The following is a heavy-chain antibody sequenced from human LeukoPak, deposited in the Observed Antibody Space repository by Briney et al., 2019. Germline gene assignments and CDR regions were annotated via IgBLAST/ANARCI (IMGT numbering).Heavy chain of an antibody. CDR3: ARDHGRYGPRAHEGE. Sequence: GASVKVSRKASGYKFTDYGITWVRQTTGQGLEGMGWMSTYDAKTSYAPEFQGKCTMTTDTSTTTAYMELRSLRSDDTAFYYCARDHGRYGPRAHEGEWGQGTLVTVCS. CDR1: GYKFTDYG. D-gene: IGHD3-16*01. V-gene: IGHV1-18*01. J-gene: IGHJ4*02. CDR2: MSTYDAKT.